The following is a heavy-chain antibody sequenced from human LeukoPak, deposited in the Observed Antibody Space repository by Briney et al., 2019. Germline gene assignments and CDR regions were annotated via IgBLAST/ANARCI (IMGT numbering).Heavy chain of an antibody. CDR1: GGSISNYY. J-gene: IGHJ4*02. CDR3: ARVPAAGTGPDY. CDR2: IYTSGST. Sequence: SETLSLTCTVSGGSISNYYWSWIRQPAGKGLEWIGRIYTSGSTNYNPSLKSRVTISVDTSKNQFSLKLTSVTAADTAVYYCARVPAAGTGPDYWGQGALVTVSS. V-gene: IGHV4-4*07. D-gene: IGHD6-13*01.